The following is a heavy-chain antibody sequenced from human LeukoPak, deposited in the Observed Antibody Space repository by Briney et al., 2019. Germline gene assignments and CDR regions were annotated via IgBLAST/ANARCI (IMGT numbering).Heavy chain of an antibody. D-gene: IGHD4-17*01. CDR1: GFTFSSYG. CDR2: IRYDGSSE. J-gene: IGHJ4*02. V-gene: IGHV3-30*02. Sequence: PGGSLRLSCAASGFTFSSYGMHWVRQAPGKGLEWVAFIRYDGSSEYYADSVKGRFTISRDNSKNTLSLQMNSLRPEDTAIYYCAKDLTTVTSQGDYWGQGTLVTVSS. CDR3: AKDLTTVTSQGDY.